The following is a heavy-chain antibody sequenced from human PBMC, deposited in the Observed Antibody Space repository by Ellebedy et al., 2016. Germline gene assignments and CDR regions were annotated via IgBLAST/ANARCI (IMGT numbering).Heavy chain of an antibody. J-gene: IGHJ4*02. CDR3: ARHEASTLTSLDY. D-gene: IGHD4-17*01. CDR2: IYPGDSDT. V-gene: IGHV5-51*01. Sequence: GGSLRLSCKGSGYSFTSYWIGWVRQMPGKGLEWMGIIYPGDSDTRYSPSFQGQVTISADKSISTAYLQWSSLKASDTAMYYCARHEASTLTSLDYWGQGTLVTVSS. CDR1: GYSFTSYW.